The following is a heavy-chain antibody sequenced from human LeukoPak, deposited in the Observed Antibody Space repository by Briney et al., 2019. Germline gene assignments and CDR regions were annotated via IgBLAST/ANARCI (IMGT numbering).Heavy chain of an antibody. CDR2: IWYDGSNK. Sequence: GGSLRLSCAASGFTFSSYGMHWVRQAPGKGLEWVAVIWYDGSNKYYADSVKGRFTISRDNSKNTLYLQMNSLRAEDTAVYYRARATVAGYYFDYWGQGTLVTVSS. CDR1: GFTFSSYG. D-gene: IGHD6-19*01. J-gene: IGHJ4*02. CDR3: ARATVAGYYFDY. V-gene: IGHV3-33*01.